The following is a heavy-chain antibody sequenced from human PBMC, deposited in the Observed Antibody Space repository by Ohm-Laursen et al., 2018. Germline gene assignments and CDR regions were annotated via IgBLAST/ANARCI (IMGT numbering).Heavy chain of an antibody. CDR1: GFTFSNYG. V-gene: IGHV3-30*18. Sequence: SLRLSCAASGFTFSNYGMHWVRQAPGKGLEWVAVKSYDGSNKYYAESVKGRFTISRDKSKNTLDLQMNSLRAEDTAVYFCAKDYSSSWHFYYGMDVLGQGTTVTVSS. CDR2: KSYDGSNK. J-gene: IGHJ6*02. CDR3: AKDYSSSWHFYYGMDV. D-gene: IGHD6-13*01.